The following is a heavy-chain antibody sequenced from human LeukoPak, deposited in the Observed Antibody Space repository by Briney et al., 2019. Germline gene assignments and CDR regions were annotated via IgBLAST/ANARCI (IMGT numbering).Heavy chain of an antibody. CDR3: ARRWLPYYFGMDV. J-gene: IGHJ6*02. D-gene: IGHD5-18*01. CDR2: TSGGGTIT. Sequence: GGSLRLSCAASGFSFSEYWMAWARQAPGKGLEWVSATSGGGTITYYADSVKGRFTISRDNSRTTLYLQMSSLRAEDTAVYYCARRWLPYYFGMDVWGQGTTVTVSS. CDR1: GFSFSEYW. V-gene: IGHV3-23*01.